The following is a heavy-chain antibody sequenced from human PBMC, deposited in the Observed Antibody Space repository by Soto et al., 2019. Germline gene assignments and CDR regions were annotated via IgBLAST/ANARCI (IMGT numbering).Heavy chain of an antibody. CDR1: GGSISSYY. CDR2: IYYSDNT. D-gene: IGHD3-10*01. Sequence: QVQLQESGPGLVKPSETLSLTCTVSGGSISSYYWSWIRQPPGKGLEWIGYIYYSDNTNYNPSLKSRVTISVDTSKNQFSLNLRSVTAADTAVYYCARRLVRGGNSNWFDPWGQGTLVTVST. CDR3: ARRLVRGGNSNWFDP. V-gene: IGHV4-59*01. J-gene: IGHJ5*02.